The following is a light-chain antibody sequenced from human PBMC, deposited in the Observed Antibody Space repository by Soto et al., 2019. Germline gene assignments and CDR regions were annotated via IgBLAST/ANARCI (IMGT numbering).Light chain of an antibody. V-gene: IGKV1-17*01. J-gene: IGKJ1*01. Sequence: DIQMTQSPSSLSASVGDRVTITCRASQGIRHDLAWYQQKPGKAPKRLIYTAASLQSGVPPRFRRSGSENEFTHTISSLQPEDFATYYCLQNNSYPVTFGQGTKVEIK. CDR3: LQNNSYPVT. CDR2: TAA. CDR1: QGIRHD.